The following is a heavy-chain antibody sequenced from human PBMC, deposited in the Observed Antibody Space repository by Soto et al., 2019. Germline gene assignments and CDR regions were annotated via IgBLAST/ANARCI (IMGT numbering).Heavy chain of an antibody. V-gene: IGHV1-18*01. CDR1: GYTFSNYG. Sequence: QVHLVQSGAEVKKPGASVKVSCKASGYTFSNYGISWVRQAPGQGLEWMGWITAYNDKRDFAQKFQSRVTMTTDKPTHTAYMELRALRYDDTAVYFCARDRGPKSGYDYSYLYYGLDVWGQGTTVTVSS. J-gene: IGHJ6*02. CDR3: ARDRGPKSGYDYSYLYYGLDV. D-gene: IGHD5-12*01. CDR2: ITAYNDKR.